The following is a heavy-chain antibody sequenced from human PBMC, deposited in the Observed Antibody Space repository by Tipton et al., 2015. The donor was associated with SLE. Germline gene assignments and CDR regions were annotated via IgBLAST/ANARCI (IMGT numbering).Heavy chain of an antibody. CDR3: ARVVKGSSWYWFDP. D-gene: IGHD6-13*01. CDR2: VYYSGST. Sequence: TLSLTCTVSGFSFSSYYWSWIRQPPGKGLEWIGYVYYSGSTNYNPSLKSRVTISVDTSKKQFSLKLSSVTAADTAVYYCARVVKGSSWYWFDPWGQGTLVTVSS. J-gene: IGHJ5*02. CDR1: GFSFSSYY. V-gene: IGHV4-59*01.